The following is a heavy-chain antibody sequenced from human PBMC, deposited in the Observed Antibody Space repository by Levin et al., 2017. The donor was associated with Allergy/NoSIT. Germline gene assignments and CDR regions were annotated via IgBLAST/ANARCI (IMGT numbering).Heavy chain of an antibody. Sequence: GESLKISCAASRFTFSSHVMSWVRQAPGKGLEWASTISCSGVSTYYADSVKGRFTISRDNSKNTLYLQMNSLRAEDTAVYYCARGALFGVAPNWFGPWGQGTLVTVSS. CDR1: RFTFSSHV. CDR3: ARGALFGVAPNWFGP. J-gene: IGHJ5*02. CDR2: ISCSGVST. D-gene: IGHD3-3*01. V-gene: IGHV3-23*01.